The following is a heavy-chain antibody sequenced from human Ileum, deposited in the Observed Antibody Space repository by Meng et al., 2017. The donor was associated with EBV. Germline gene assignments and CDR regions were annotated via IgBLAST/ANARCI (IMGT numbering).Heavy chain of an antibody. CDR2: IYYRGST. Sequence: LLQESRPGLPTPSVTLSLTCAVSSYSGSSTTWWGWSRQPPGKVLEWIGSIYYRGSTAYNPSLKSRVTMSVDTSKNQLSLNLISVTAVDTAVYYCARNVPGTSAYYDWGQGTLVTVSS. D-gene: IGHD3-22*01. CDR1: SYSGSSTTW. CDR3: ARNVPGTSAYYD. V-gene: IGHV4-28*01. J-gene: IGHJ4*02.